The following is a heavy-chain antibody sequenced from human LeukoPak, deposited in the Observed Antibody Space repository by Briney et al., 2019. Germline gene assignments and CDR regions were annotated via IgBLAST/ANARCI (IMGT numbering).Heavy chain of an antibody. CDR3: ARGRMYYYDSSGYALNAFDI. CDR2: IYHSGST. Sequence: SETLSLTCAVSGGSISSGGYSWSWVRQPPGKGLEWIGYIYHSGSTYYNPSLKSRVTISVDRSKNQFSLKLSSVTAADTAVYYCARGRMYYYDSSGYALNAFDIWGQGTMDTVSS. J-gene: IGHJ3*02. D-gene: IGHD3-22*01. CDR1: GGSISSGGYS. V-gene: IGHV4-30-2*01.